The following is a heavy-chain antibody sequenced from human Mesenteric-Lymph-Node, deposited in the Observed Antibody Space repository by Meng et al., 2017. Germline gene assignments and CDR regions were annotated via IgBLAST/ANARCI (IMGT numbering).Heavy chain of an antibody. CDR3: ARVMKIKVVDSIDY. J-gene: IGHJ4*02. D-gene: IGHD2-15*01. CDR2: IYYSGST. CDR1: GGSISSSSYY. V-gene: IGHV4-39*07. Sequence: QLPLQESGPGLVKPSETLSLTCTVSGGSISSSSYYWGWIRQPPGKGLEWIGSIYYSGSTYYNPSLKSRVTISVDTSKNQFSLKLSSVTAADTAVYYCARVMKIKVVDSIDYWGQGTLVTVSS.